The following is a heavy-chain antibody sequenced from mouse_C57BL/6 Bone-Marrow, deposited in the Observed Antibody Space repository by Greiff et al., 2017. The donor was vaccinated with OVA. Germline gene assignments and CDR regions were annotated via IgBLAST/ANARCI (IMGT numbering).Heavy chain of an antibody. CDR1: GFSLTSYG. V-gene: IGHV2-2*01. D-gene: IGHD2-4*01. Sequence: VQLQESGPGLVQPSQSLSITCTVSGFSLTSYGVHWVRQSPGKGLEWLGVIWSGGSTDYNAAFISRLSISKDNSKSQVFFKMNSLQADDTAIYYCARMGGDYEDYAMDYWGQGTSVTVSS. CDR3: ARMGGDYEDYAMDY. J-gene: IGHJ4*01. CDR2: IWSGGST.